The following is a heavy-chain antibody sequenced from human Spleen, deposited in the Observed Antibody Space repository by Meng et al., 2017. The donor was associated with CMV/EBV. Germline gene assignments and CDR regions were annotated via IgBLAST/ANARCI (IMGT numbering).Heavy chain of an antibody. V-gene: IGHV3-30*02. CDR3: AKEMGAMTRYDY. D-gene: IGHD1-26*01. Sequence: GESLKISCAASGFTFSMFGMHWVRQAPGKGLEWVTYIRFDGSQTYYADSVKGRFSISRDNSKKTFHLQMNSLRVEDTAVYYCAKEMGAMTRYDYWGQGTLVTVSS. CDR1: GFTFSMFG. CDR2: IRFDGSQT. J-gene: IGHJ4*02.